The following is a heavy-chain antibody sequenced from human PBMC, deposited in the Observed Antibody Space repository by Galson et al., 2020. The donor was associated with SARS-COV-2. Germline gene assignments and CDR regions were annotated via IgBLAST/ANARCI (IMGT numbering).Heavy chain of an antibody. CDR1: GFTFSDYY. J-gene: IGHJ5*02. CDR2: ISSTGSDF. CDR3: ARGSSDWLRWFDP. V-gene: IGHV3-11*01. D-gene: IGHD6-19*01. Sequence: GGSLRLSCAASGFTFSDYYMSWIRQAPGKGLEWVSYISSTGSDFSYADSVKGRFTISRDNAKSSLSLQMNSLRAEDTAVYYCARGSSDWLRWFDPWGQGTLVTVSS.